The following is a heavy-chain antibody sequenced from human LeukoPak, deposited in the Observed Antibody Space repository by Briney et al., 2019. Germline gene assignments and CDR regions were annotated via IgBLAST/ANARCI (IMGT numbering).Heavy chain of an antibody. CDR2: ISYDGSNK. CDR1: GFTFSSYA. D-gene: IGHD2-2*01. V-gene: IGHV3-30-3*01. Sequence: GGSLRLSCAASGFTFSSYAMHWVRQAPGKGLEWVAVISYDGSNKYYADSVKGRFTISRDNSKNTLYLQMNSLRAEDTAVYYCARDGRRYCSSTSCSYFDYWGQGTLVTVSS. J-gene: IGHJ4*02. CDR3: ARDGRRYCSSTSCSYFDY.